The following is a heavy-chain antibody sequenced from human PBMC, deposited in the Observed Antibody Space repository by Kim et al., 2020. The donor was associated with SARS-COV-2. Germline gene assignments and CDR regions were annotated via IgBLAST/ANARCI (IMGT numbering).Heavy chain of an antibody. CDR2: IDSDGGDT. D-gene: IGHD6-6*01. J-gene: IGHJ4*02. V-gene: IGHV3-74*01. CDR3: ARGVAALTS. CDR1: GFTFSSYL. Sequence: GGSLRLSCAVSGFTFSSYLMHWVRQAPGKGLVWVSRIDSDGGDTTYADSVRGRFTISRDNAKNTLYLQMNSLRAEDTAMYYCARGVAALTSWGQGTLVA.